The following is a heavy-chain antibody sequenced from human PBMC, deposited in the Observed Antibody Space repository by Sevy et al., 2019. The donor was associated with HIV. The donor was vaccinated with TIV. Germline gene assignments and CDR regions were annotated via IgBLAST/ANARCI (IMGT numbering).Heavy chain of an antibody. CDR3: ARDNGYGDYFHAFDI. V-gene: IGHV3-48*02. CDR1: GFTFSSYS. Sequence: GGSLRLSCAASGFTFSSYSMNWVRQAPGKGLEWVSYISSSNSTIYYADSVKGRFTISRDNAKNSLYLQMNSLRDEDTAVYYCARDNGYGDYFHAFDIWGQGTMVTVSS. CDR2: ISSSNSTI. J-gene: IGHJ3*02. D-gene: IGHD4-17*01.